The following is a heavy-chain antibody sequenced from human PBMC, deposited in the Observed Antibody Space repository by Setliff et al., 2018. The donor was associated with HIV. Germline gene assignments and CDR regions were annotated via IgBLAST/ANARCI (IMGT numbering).Heavy chain of an antibody. Sequence: ASVKVSCKASGYTFTGYYVHWVRQAPGQGLEWMGWINPNNGGTNYAQKFQGRVTMTRDTSISTAYMELNRLRSDDTAVFYCARDDEMGTVTEHYYYGMGVWGQGTTVTVSS. J-gene: IGHJ6*02. D-gene: IGHD4-4*01. CDR1: GYTFTGYY. V-gene: IGHV1-2*02. CDR3: ARDDEMGTVTEHYYYGMGV. CDR2: INPNNGGT.